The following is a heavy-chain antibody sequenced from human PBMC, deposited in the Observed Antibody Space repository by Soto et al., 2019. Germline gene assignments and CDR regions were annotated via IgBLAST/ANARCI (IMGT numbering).Heavy chain of an antibody. CDR1: GYTFTSYG. J-gene: IGHJ4*02. D-gene: IGHD3-9*01. V-gene: IGHV1-18*01. Sequence: ASVKVSCKASGYTFTSYGISWVRQAPGQGLEWMGWISAYNGNTNYAQKLQGRVTMTTDTSTSTAYMELRSLRSDDTAVYYCARDRYYDILTGYRTPDYWGQGTLVTVSS. CDR3: ARDRYYDILTGYRTPDY. CDR2: ISAYNGNT.